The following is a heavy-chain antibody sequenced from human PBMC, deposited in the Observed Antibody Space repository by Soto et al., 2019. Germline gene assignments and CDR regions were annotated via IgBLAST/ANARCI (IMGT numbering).Heavy chain of an antibody. D-gene: IGHD3-3*01. CDR1: GGTFSSYA. J-gene: IGHJ5*02. CDR3: ASPKFRFWQQLDP. V-gene: IGHV1-69*13. CDR2: IIPIFGTA. Sequence: GASVKVSCKASGGTFSSYAISWVRQAPGQGLEWMGGIIPIFGTANYAQKFQGRVTITADESTSTAYVELSSLRSEDTAVYYCASPKFRFWQQLDPWGQGTLVTVSS.